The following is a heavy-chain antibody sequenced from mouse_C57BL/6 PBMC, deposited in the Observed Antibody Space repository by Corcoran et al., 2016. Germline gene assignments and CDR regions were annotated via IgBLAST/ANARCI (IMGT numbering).Heavy chain of an antibody. V-gene: IGHV1-26*01. D-gene: IGHD2-5*01. J-gene: IGHJ4*01. CDR1: GYTFTDYY. CDR2: INPNNGGT. CDR3: ARGGDYSNGAMDY. Sequence: EVQLQQSGPELVKPGASVKISCKASGYTFTDYYMNWVKQSHGKSLEWIGDINPNNGGTSYNQKFKGKATLTVDKSSSTAYMELRSLTSEDSAVYYCARGGDYSNGAMDYWGQGTSVTVSS.